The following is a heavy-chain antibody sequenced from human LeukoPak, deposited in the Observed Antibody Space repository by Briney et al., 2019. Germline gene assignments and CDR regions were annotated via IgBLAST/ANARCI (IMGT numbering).Heavy chain of an antibody. J-gene: IGHJ4*02. Sequence: SETLSLTCTVSGGSISSYYWSWIRHPPGKGLEWIGYIYYSGSTNYNPSLKSRVTISVDTSKNQFSLKLSSVTAADTAVYYCAHLSSGWIFDYWGQGTLVTVSS. CDR3: AHLSSGWIFDY. D-gene: IGHD6-19*01. V-gene: IGHV4-59*01. CDR2: IYYSGST. CDR1: GGSISSYY.